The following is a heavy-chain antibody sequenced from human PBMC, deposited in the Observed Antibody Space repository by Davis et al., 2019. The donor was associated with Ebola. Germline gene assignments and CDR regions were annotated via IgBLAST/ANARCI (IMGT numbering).Heavy chain of an antibody. D-gene: IGHD7-27*01. V-gene: IGHV3-21*01. CDR2: ISSSSSYI. CDR1: GFTFSSYS. Sequence: PGGSLRLSCAASGFTFSSYSMNWVRQAPGKGLEWVSSISSSSSYIYYADSVKGRFTISRDNAKNSLYLKMNSLRAEETAVYYCARDYPAAKLGIFDYWGQGTLVTVSS. J-gene: IGHJ4*02. CDR3: ARDYPAAKLGIFDY.